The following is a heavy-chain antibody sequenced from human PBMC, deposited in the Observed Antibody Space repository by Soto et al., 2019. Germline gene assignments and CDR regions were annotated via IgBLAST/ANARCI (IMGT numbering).Heavy chain of an antibody. Sequence: EVLLVESGGGLVQPGGSLRLSCTTSGFTFSTYAMNWARQAPGKGLEWVSFMTGNSRTIFYADSVRGRFTISRDNAKNSLYLQMNSLRDEDTAVYSCARDRAGGAFDIWGQGTMVTVSS. CDR3: ARDRAGGAFDI. D-gene: IGHD1-26*01. J-gene: IGHJ3*02. CDR2: MTGNSRTI. V-gene: IGHV3-48*02. CDR1: GFTFSTYA.